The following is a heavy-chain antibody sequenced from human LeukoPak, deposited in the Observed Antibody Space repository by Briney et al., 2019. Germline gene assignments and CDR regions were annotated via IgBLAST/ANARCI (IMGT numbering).Heavy chain of an antibody. V-gene: IGHV3-23*01. CDR3: AKDLVTMVRGVIRAPDY. CDR1: GFTFSSYA. Sequence: PGGSLRFSCAASGFTFSSYAMSWVRQAPGKGLEWVSTISGSGGSTYYADSVKGRFTISRDNSKNTLYLQMNSLRAEDTAVYYCAKDLVTMVRGVIRAPDYWGQGTLVTVSS. CDR2: ISGSGGST. J-gene: IGHJ4*02. D-gene: IGHD3-10*01.